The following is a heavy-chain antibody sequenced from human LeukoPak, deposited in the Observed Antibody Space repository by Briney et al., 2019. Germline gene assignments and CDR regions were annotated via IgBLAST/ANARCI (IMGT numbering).Heavy chain of an antibody. J-gene: IGHJ4*02. CDR1: GFTFISYA. Sequence: GGSLRLSCAASGFTFISYAMHWVCQAPGKGLEWVAVMSSDGSNKYYADSVKGRFTISRDNSKNTLYLQMNSLRAEDTAVYYCARDTWDDGSCYVCYFDYWGQGNLVTVSS. CDR3: ARDTWDDGSCYVCYFDY. CDR2: MSSDGSNK. D-gene: IGHD2-15*01. V-gene: IGHV3-30*04.